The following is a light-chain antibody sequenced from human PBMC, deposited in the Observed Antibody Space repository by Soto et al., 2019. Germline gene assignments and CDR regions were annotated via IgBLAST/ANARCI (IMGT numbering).Light chain of an antibody. CDR3: SAHGGTNPYV. Sequence: QSALTQPPSASGSPGQSVAISCTGTASDIGGYTFVSWYPQHPGKAPKLLIYDVNKRPSGVPDRFSGSKSGNTASLTVSGLQAEDEADYYCSAHGGTNPYVFGTGTKVTVL. CDR2: DVN. V-gene: IGLV2-8*01. J-gene: IGLJ1*01. CDR1: ASDIGGYTF.